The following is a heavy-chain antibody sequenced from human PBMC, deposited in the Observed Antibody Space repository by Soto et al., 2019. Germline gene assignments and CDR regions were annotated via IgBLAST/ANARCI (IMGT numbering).Heavy chain of an antibody. Sequence: SETLSLTCTVSGGSVSSGSYYWSWIRQPPGKGLQWIGQINHSGSASYNPSLKSRVTISVHTSNSQFSLELSSVTAADTAVYYCARGLITGSHYSGGWYYFDSWGQGTQVTVSS. V-gene: IGHV4-61*01. D-gene: IGHD6-19*01. J-gene: IGHJ4*02. CDR2: INHSGSA. CDR3: ARGLITGSHYSGGWYYFDS. CDR1: GGSVSSGSYY.